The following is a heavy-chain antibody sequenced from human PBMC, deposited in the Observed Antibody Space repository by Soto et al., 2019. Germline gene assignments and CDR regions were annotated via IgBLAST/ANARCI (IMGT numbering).Heavy chain of an antibody. V-gene: IGHV3-30-3*01. CDR1: GFTFNNYA. D-gene: IGHD1-26*01. Sequence: QVQLVESGGGVVQPGRSLRLSCAVSGFTFNNYAMHWVRQAPGKGLEWVAVISYDGSNKYYADSVKGRFTISRDNSKNTLYLQMNSLRAEDTAVYYCARGRDGSKGESFYIWGQGTMVTVSS. CDR2: ISYDGSNK. J-gene: IGHJ3*02. CDR3: ARGRDGSKGESFYI.